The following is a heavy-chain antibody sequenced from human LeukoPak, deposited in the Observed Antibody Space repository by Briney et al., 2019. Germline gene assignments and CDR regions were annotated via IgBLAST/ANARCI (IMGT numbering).Heavy chain of an antibody. V-gene: IGHV3-33*01. Sequence: GGSLRLSCAASGFTFSSYGMHWVRQAPGKGLEWVAVIWYDGSNKYYADSVKGRFTTSRDNSKNTLYLQMNSLRAEDTAVYYCARDKAYYYDSSGYSDAFDIWGQGTMVTVSS. CDR1: GFTFSSYG. J-gene: IGHJ3*02. CDR2: IWYDGSNK. D-gene: IGHD3-22*01. CDR3: ARDKAYYYDSSGYSDAFDI.